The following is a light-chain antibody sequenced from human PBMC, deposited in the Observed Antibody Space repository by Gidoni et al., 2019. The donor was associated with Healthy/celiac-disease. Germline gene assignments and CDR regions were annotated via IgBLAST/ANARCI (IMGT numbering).Light chain of an antibody. J-gene: IGLJ2*01. Sequence: SYELTQPPSVSVSPGQTASITCSGDKLGDKFACWYQQKPGQSPVLVIYQDVKRPSGIPERISGSNSGNTATLTISGTQAMDEADYYCQAWASSSVIFGGGTKLTVL. CDR2: QDV. V-gene: IGLV3-1*01. CDR1: KLGDKF. CDR3: QAWASSSVI.